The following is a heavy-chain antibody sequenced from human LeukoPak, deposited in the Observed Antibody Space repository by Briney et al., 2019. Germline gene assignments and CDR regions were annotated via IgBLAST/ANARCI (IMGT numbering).Heavy chain of an antibody. CDR3: AREVVRGVIGLDY. Sequence: PSETLSLTCAVYGGSFSGYYWSWIRQPPGKGLEWIGEINHSGSTNYNPSLKSRVTISVDTSKNQFPLKLSSVTAADTAVYYCAREVVRGVIGLDYWGQGTLVTVSS. CDR2: INHSGST. J-gene: IGHJ4*02. V-gene: IGHV4-34*01. D-gene: IGHD3-10*01. CDR1: GGSFSGYY.